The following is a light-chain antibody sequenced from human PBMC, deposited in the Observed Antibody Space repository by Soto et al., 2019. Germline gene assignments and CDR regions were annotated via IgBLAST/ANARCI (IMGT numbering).Light chain of an antibody. V-gene: IGKV3-15*01. J-gene: IGKJ5*01. CDR1: QGVSRN. CDR2: DAS. CDR3: QQYNSWPPIT. Sequence: EIVMTQSPATQSVSPGERATLSCRAGQGVSRNLAWYQEKPGQAHRLLIYDASTRATGIPDRFSGGGSGTEFTLTISSLQSEDFVVYYCQQYNSWPPITFGQGTRLEIK.